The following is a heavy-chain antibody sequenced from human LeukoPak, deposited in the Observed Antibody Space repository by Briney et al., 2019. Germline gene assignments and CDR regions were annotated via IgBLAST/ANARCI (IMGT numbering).Heavy chain of an antibody. CDR3: ARYNWNDVVSALDY. Sequence: GASVKVSCKASGYTFSGYYIHWVRQVPGQGLEWMGWINPNSGATSYAQKFQGGVTLTRDTSITTFYMEVSRLRSDDTAVYFCARYNWNDVVSALDYWGQGTPVTVSS. J-gene: IGHJ4*02. D-gene: IGHD1-1*01. V-gene: IGHV1-2*02. CDR2: INPNSGAT. CDR1: GYTFSGYY.